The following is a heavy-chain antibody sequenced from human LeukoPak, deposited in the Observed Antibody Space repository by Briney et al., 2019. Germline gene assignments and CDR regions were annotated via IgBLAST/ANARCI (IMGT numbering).Heavy chain of an antibody. CDR1: GFTFSNYW. CDR2: INPDGTTT. D-gene: IGHD2-21*01. CDR3: ARDLSMAAFCGDGWCYPLPGFHPSPNWFDP. V-gene: IGHV3-74*01. Sequence: PGGALRLSCAAPGFTFSNYWTHWVREAPGKGRVWVSLINPDGTTTSYADSVEGRFTISRDNAKNTLYLQMNSLRAEDTAVYYCARDLSMAAFCGDGWCYPLPGFHPSPNWFDPWGQGTLVTVSS. J-gene: IGHJ5*02.